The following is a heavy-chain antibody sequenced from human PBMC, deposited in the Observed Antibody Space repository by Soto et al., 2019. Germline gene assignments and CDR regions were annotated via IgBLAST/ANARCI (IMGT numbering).Heavy chain of an antibody. D-gene: IGHD3-16*02. V-gene: IGHV2-5*02. J-gene: IGHJ2*01. CDR1: GFSLSTSGVG. CDR3: AHSTYDYVWVSSRPATGGYFDL. CDR2: IYWDDDK. Sequence: QITLKESGPTLVKPTQTLTLTCTFSGFSLSTSGVGVGWIRQPPGKALEWLALIYWDDDKRYSPSLKSRLTLTKGTSQNPVFRTMTNMDPVDTASYSSAHSTYDYVWVSSRPATGGYFDLWGRGTLVTVSS.